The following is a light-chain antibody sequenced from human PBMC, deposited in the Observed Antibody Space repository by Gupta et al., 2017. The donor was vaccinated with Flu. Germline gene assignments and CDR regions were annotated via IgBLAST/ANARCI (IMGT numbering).Light chain of an antibody. V-gene: IGLV1-40*01. CDR1: SSTIGAGYD. J-gene: IGLJ3*02. CDR3: QSYDTSRSGWV. Sequence: QSVLTQPPSVSAAPGHRVNISCTWRSSTIGAGYDVHWYQQLPGTAPKFLIYGSSNRPSGGPDRFFASKSGTSAALAITGLQAEDEADYYCQSYDTSRSGWVFGGGTKVTTL. CDR2: GSS.